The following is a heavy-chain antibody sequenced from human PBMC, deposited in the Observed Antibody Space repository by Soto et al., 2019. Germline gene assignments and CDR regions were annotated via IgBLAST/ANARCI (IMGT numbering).Heavy chain of an antibody. Sequence: QVQLVQSGAEVKKPGASVKVSCKASGYTFTSYGISWVRQAPGQGLEWMGWFSAYNGNTNYAQKLQGRVTMTTDTSTSTAYMELRSLRSDDTAVYYCARAKVLGYCSSTSCSLEGFDYWGQGTLVTVSS. CDR1: GYTFTSYG. D-gene: IGHD2-2*01. CDR2: FSAYNGNT. J-gene: IGHJ4*02. V-gene: IGHV1-18*01. CDR3: ARAKVLGYCSSTSCSLEGFDY.